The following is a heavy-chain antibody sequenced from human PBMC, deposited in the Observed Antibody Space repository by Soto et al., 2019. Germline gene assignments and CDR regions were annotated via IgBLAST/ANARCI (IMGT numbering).Heavy chain of an antibody. V-gene: IGHV1-3*01. D-gene: IGHD3-16*01. Sequence: ASVKVSCKASGYTFTSYAMHWVRQAPGQRLEWMGWINAGNGNTKYSQKFQGRVTITRDTSASTAYMELSSLRSEDTAVYYCARAPVRLGDHPPYYFDYWGQGTLVTV. CDR2: INAGNGNT. J-gene: IGHJ4*02. CDR3: ARAPVRLGDHPPYYFDY. CDR1: GYTFTSYA.